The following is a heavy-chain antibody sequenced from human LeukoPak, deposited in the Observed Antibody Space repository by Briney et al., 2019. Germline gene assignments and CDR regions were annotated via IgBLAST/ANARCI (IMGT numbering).Heavy chain of an antibody. CDR1: GFIFSRYW. CDR3: AREGLSYGYPY. D-gene: IGHD5-18*01. V-gene: IGHV3-74*01. CDR2: INSDGSRT. Sequence: SGGSLRLSCAASGFIFSRYWMHWVRQAPGKGLVWVSQINSDGSRTTYADFVKGRVTMSRDNAKNTVYLQMNSLRAEDTAVYYCAREGLSYGYPYWGQGTLVSVSS. J-gene: IGHJ4*02.